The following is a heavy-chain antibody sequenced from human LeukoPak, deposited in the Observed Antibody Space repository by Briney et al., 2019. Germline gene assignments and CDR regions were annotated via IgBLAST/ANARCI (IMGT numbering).Heavy chain of an antibody. CDR3: ARLLYYYDSSGYYYAPKAFDI. CDR2: IYPGDSDT. CDR1: GYSFTSYW. V-gene: IGHV5-51*01. Sequence: GESLKISCKGSGYSFTSYWIGWVRQMPGKGLEWMGIIYPGDSDTRYSPSFQGQVTISADKSISTAYLQWSSPKASDTAMYYCARLLYYYDSSGYYYAPKAFDIWGQGTMVTVSS. D-gene: IGHD3-22*01. J-gene: IGHJ3*02.